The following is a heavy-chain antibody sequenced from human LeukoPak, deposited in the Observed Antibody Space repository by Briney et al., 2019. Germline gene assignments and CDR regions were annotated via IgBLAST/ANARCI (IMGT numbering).Heavy chain of an antibody. CDR2: IYSGGTT. Sequence: GGSLRLSCAVSGFIVTGNYMTWVRLAPGKGLEWVSTIYSGGTTFYTDSVRGRFTISRDNSKNTLYLQMNSLRAEDTAVYYCAKPARTDYADYWGQGTLVTVSS. D-gene: IGHD1-14*01. V-gene: IGHV3-53*01. CDR3: AKPARTDYADY. CDR1: GFIVTGNY. J-gene: IGHJ4*02.